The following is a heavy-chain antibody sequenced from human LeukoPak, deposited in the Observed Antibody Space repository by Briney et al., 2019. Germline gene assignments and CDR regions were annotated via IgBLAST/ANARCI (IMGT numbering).Heavy chain of an antibody. D-gene: IGHD5-18*01. CDR2: MNPNSGNT. J-gene: IGHJ6*03. CDR3: ARAEVDTAMVSNYYMDV. V-gene: IGHV1-8*03. CDR1: GYTFTSYG. Sequence: ASVKVSCKASGYTFTSYGISWVRQATGQGLEWMGWMNPNSGNTGYAQKFQGRVTITRNTSIAYMELSSLRSEDTAVYYCARAEVDTAMVSNYYMDVWGKGTTVTVSS.